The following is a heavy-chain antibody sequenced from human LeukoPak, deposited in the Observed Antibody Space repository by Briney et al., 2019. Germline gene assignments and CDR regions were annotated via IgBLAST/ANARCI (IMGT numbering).Heavy chain of an antibody. CDR3: ARGAGWWSH. D-gene: IGHD6-19*01. V-gene: IGHV4-59*01. CDR2: ITYSGGT. J-gene: IGHJ4*02. Sequence: PSETLSLTCTVSGGSMNSYYWSWLRQPPGEGPEWIGYITYSGGTNYNPSLKSRVTISVDTSKNHFSLKLSSVTAADTAVYYCARGAGWWSHWGQGTLVTVSS. CDR1: GGSMNSYY.